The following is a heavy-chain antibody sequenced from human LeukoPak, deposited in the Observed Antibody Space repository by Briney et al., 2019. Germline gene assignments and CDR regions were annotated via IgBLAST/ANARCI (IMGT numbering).Heavy chain of an antibody. Sequence: SETLSLTCTVSGGSISSYYWSWIRQPAGKGLEWIGRIYTSGSTNYNPSLKSRVTISVDTSKNQFSLKLSSVTAADTAVYYCARNDYVWGSYRAFDYWGQGTLVTVSS. J-gene: IGHJ4*02. V-gene: IGHV4-4*07. CDR2: IYTSGST. CDR3: ARNDYVWGSYRAFDY. D-gene: IGHD3-16*02. CDR1: GGSISSYY.